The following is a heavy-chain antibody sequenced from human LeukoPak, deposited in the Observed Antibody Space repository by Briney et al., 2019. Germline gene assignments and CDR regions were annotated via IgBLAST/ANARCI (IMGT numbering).Heavy chain of an antibody. D-gene: IGHD2-21*02. V-gene: IGHV4-34*01. CDR3: ARDFPLAYCGGDCYSGYYYGMDV. J-gene: IGHJ6*02. CDR2: INHSGST. Sequence: SETLSLTCAVYGGSFSGYYWSWNRQPPGKGLEWIGEINHSGSTNYNPSLKSRVTISVDTSKNQFSLKLSSVTAADTAVYYCARDFPLAYCGGDCYSGYYYGMDVWGQGTTVTVSS. CDR1: GGSFSGYY.